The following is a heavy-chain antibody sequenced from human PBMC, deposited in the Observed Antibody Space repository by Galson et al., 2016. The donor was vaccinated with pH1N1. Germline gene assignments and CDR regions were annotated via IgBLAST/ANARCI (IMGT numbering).Heavy chain of an antibody. CDR1: GYTFTGYY. CDR2: INPERGGT. D-gene: IGHD2-2*01. J-gene: IGHJ4*02. V-gene: IGHV1-2*02. Sequence: SVKVSCKASGYTFTGYYIHWVRQAPGQGLEWIGWINPERGGTKYAQKFQGRVTLTRDTSMSTAYMELSSLRSDDTAIYYCGRVTTEVPFDFWGQGTLVTVSS. CDR3: GRVTTEVPFDF.